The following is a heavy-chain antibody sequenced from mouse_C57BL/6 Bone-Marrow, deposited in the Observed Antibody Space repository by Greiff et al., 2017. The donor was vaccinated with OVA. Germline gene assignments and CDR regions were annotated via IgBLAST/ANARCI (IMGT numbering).Heavy chain of an antibody. CDR2: IYPGSGNT. CDR1: GYTFTDYY. D-gene: IGHD1-1*01. J-gene: IGHJ1*03. V-gene: IGHV1-76*01. Sequence: QVQLQQSGAELVRPGASVKLSCKASGYTFTDYYINWVKQRPGQGLEWIARIYPGSGNTYYNEKFKGKATLTAEKSSSTAYMQLSSLTSEDSAVYFCARWYYGSSWYFDVWGTGTTVTVSS. CDR3: ARWYYGSSWYFDV.